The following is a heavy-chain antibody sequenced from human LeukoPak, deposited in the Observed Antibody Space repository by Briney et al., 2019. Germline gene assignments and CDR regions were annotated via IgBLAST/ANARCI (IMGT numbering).Heavy chain of an antibody. J-gene: IGHJ4*02. V-gene: IGHV3-7*03. D-gene: IGHD2-15*01. CDR3: AGEGYCSGGSCYYFDY. CDR2: IKEDGREK. Sequence: GGSLRLSCAASGFTFSSYWMSWVRQAPGKGLEWVANIKEDGREKYYVDSVKGRFSISRDNAKKSLYLQMSSLRAEDTAVYYCAGEGYCSGGSCYYFDYWGQGTLVTVSS. CDR1: GFTFSSYW.